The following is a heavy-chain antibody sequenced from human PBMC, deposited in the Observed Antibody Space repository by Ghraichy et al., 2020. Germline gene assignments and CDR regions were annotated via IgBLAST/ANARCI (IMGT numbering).Heavy chain of an antibody. J-gene: IGHJ4*02. V-gene: IGHV3-64D*06. D-gene: IGHD6-13*01. CDR1: GFTFSYYI. Sequence: GGSLRLSCSASGFTFSYYIMHWVRQAPGKGLEFVASITNNGGSTHYADSVKGRFTISRDNSKNTVYFQMSSLRAEDTAVYYCVKDQSRSRAAPDSLSDHWGQGTLVTVSS. CDR3: VKDQSRSRAAPDSLSDH. CDR2: ITNNGGST.